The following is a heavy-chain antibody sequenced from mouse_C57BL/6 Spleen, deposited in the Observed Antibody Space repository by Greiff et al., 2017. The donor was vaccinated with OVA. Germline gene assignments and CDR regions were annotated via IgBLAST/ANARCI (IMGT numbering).Heavy chain of an antibody. D-gene: IGHD1-1*01. V-gene: IGHV1-75*01. Sequence: QVQLQQSGPELVKPGASVKISCKASGYTFTDYYINWVKQRPGQGLEWIGWIFPGSGSTYYNEKFKGKVPLTVDKSSSTAYMLLSSLTSEDSAVYFCARGDYYGSRRGFAYWGQGTLVTVSA. CDR3: ARGDYYGSRRGFAY. CDR1: GYTFTDYY. J-gene: IGHJ3*01. CDR2: IFPGSGST.